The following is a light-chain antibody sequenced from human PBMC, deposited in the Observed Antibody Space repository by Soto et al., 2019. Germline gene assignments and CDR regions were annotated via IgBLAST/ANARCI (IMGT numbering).Light chain of an antibody. CDR3: ATWDDSLNGVV. CDR1: TSNIGAPYD. Sequence: QSVLTQPPSVSGAPGQRVSISCTGSTSNIGAPYDVHWYQHLPGTAPKLLIYGDNNRPSGVPDRFSGSKSGTSASLAITRLQAEDEAVFYCATWDDSLNGVVFGGGTKVTVL. J-gene: IGLJ2*01. CDR2: GDN. V-gene: IGLV1-40*01.